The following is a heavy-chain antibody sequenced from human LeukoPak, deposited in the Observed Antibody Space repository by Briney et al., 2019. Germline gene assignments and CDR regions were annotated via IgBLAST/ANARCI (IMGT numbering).Heavy chain of an antibody. CDR3: ARWLGYCSSTSCYADI. V-gene: IGHV5-51*01. CDR2: IYPGDSDT. CDR1: GYSFTSYW. Sequence: GESLMISCKGSGYSFTSYWIGWVRQMPGKGLEWMGIIYPGDSDTGYSPSFQGQVTISADKSISTAYLQWSSLKASDTAMYYCARWLGYCSSTSCYADIWGQGTMVTVSS. J-gene: IGHJ3*02. D-gene: IGHD2-2*01.